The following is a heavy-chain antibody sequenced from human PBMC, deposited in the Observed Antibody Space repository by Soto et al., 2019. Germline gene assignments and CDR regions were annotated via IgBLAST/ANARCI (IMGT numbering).Heavy chain of an antibody. Sequence: EVQLVESGGGLVQPGGSLRLSCVASGFIFSSYSMNWVGQAPGKGLEWISYINSGSTSIYYADSVKGRFTISRDNAKNSQYLQMNSLRAEDTAVYYCASSASPDAYWGQGTLVTVSS. CDR3: ASSASPDAY. CDR1: GFIFSSYS. CDR2: INSGSTSI. D-gene: IGHD1-26*01. V-gene: IGHV3-48*01. J-gene: IGHJ4*02.